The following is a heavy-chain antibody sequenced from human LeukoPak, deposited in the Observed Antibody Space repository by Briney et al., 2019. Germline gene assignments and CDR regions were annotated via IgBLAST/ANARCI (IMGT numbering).Heavy chain of an antibody. CDR3: AKRLESGADYYDY. D-gene: IGHD2/OR15-2a*01. CDR2: ITDSGANT. J-gene: IGHJ4*02. Sequence: GGSLRLSCAASGFTFSSPAMSWVRQAPGKGLEWVSSITDSGANTFYADSMRGRFTISRDNSKNTLYLQMDSLRAEDTAVYYCAKRLESGADYYDYWGQGTLVTVSS. V-gene: IGHV3-23*01. CDR1: GFTFSSPA.